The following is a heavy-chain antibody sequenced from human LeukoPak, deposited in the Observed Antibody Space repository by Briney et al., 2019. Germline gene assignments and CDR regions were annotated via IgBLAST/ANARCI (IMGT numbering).Heavy chain of an antibody. Sequence: PGGSLRLSCAASGFTFSDHYMDWVRQAPGKGLEWVGRSRNKANSYTTEYAASVKGRFTISRDDSKNSLYLQMNSLKTEDTALYYCAGDRIGGANAFDIWGQGTMVTVSS. CDR2: SRNKANSYTT. CDR3: AGDRIGGANAFDI. CDR1: GFTFSDHY. J-gene: IGHJ3*02. V-gene: IGHV3-72*01. D-gene: IGHD1-26*01.